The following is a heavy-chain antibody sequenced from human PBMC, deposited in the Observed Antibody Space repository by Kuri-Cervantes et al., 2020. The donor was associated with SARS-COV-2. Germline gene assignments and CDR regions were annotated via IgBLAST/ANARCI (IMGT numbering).Heavy chain of an antibody. V-gene: IGHV3-43D*03. CDR2: ISRDGGNS. CDR3: VKGKNGWYGVDY. D-gene: IGHD6-19*01. CDR1: GFTFSSYA. Sequence: GESLKISCAASGFTFSSYAMSWVRQAPGKGLEWVCLISRDGGNSYYADSVKGRFTISRDNSKNSLYLQMNSLRPEDTALYYCVKGKNGWYGVDYWGQGTQVTVSS. J-gene: IGHJ4*02.